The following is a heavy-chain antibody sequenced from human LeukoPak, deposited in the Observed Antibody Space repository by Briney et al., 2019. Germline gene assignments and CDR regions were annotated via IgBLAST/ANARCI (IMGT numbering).Heavy chain of an antibody. D-gene: IGHD3-22*01. J-gene: IGHJ4*02. CDR1: GGSISSSSYY. CDR3: ATLPEHYYDSSGYYPFDY. V-gene: IGHV4-39*01. CDR2: IYYSGST. Sequence: KTSETLSLTCTVSGGSISSSSYYWGWIRQPPGKGLEWIGSIYYSGSTYYNPSLKSRVTISVDTSKNQFSLKLSSVTAADTAVYYCATLPEHYYDSSGYYPFDYWGQGTLVTVSS.